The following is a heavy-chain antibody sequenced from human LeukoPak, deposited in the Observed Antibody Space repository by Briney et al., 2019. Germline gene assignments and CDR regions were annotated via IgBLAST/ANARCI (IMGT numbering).Heavy chain of an antibody. D-gene: IGHD6-13*01. J-gene: IGHJ4*02. Sequence: GGSLRLSCAASGLTFSDYYFSWIRQTAGKGPEWVSYIRSSGNTIYYADSVKGRFTISRDNAKNSLFLQMNSLRAEDTAVYYCARGRRYSSSWFAVDYWGQGTLVTVSS. CDR3: ARGRRYSSSWFAVDY. CDR2: IRSSGNTI. V-gene: IGHV3-11*01. CDR1: GLTFSDYY.